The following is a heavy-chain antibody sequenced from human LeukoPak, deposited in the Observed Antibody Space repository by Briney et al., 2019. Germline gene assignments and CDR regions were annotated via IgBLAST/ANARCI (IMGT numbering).Heavy chain of an antibody. CDR2: VRGSDGAT. CDR1: GFTFSSYA. J-gene: IGHJ4*02. Sequence: GGSLRLSCAASGFTFSSYAMCWVRQAPGKGLEWVSCVRGSDGATFYPESVKGRFTVSRDTPRNTVYLEMNTLRAEDTAVYYCAKGVVVVITKDYFDYWGQGTLVTVPS. CDR3: AKGVVVVITKDYFDY. V-gene: IGHV3-23*01. D-gene: IGHD3-22*01.